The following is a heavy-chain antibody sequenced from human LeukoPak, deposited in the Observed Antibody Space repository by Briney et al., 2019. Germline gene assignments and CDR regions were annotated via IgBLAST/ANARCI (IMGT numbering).Heavy chain of an antibody. CDR2: IYHSGST. J-gene: IGHJ4*02. Sequence: SETLSLTCAVSGGSISSGGYSWSWIRQPPGKGLEWIGYIYHSGSTYYNPSLKSRVTISVDRSKNQFPLKLSSVTAADTAVYYCARGYSSGYSEFDYWGQGTLVTVSS. V-gene: IGHV4-30-2*01. CDR3: ARGYSSGYSEFDY. CDR1: GGSISSGGYS. D-gene: IGHD6-19*01.